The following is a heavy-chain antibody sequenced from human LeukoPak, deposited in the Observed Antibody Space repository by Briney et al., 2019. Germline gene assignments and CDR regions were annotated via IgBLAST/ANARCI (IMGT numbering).Heavy chain of an antibody. CDR3: ARGVVVRGAYYYSMDV. CDR2: IYYNGST. Sequence: SETLSLTCTVSGGSISSYYWSWIRQPPGKGLEWIGYIYYNGSTNYNPSLKSRVTISVDTSKNQFSLELSSVTAADTAVYYCARGVVVRGAYYYSMDVWGKGTTVTVSS. D-gene: IGHD3-10*01. J-gene: IGHJ6*04. CDR1: GGSISSYY. V-gene: IGHV4-59*01.